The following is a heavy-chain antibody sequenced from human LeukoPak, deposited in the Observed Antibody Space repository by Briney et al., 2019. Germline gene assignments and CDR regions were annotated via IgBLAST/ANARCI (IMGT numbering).Heavy chain of an antibody. J-gene: IGHJ4*02. CDR2: IKQDGSEK. Sequence: GSLRLSCAASGFTFSSYWMSWVRQAPGKGLEWVANIKQDGSEKYYADSVKGRFTISRDNAKNSLYLQMNSLSAEDTAVYYCARRGRDGYYFDYWGQGTLVTVSS. V-gene: IGHV3-7*01. D-gene: IGHD5-24*01. CDR3: ARRGRDGYYFDY. CDR1: GFTFSSYW.